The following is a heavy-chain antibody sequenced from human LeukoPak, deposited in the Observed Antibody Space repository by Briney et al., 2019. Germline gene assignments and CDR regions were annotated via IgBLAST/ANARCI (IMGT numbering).Heavy chain of an antibody. Sequence: GGSLRLSCAVSGFTFSSYWMTWVRQAPGKGLEWVASINQDESETYYVASVEGRSTISRDNAKNSLCLQMNSLRVEDTAIYYCVRSWLLVAATRPTDYWGQGTLVTVSS. CDR1: GFTFSSYW. CDR2: INQDESET. J-gene: IGHJ4*02. D-gene: IGHD1-26*01. CDR3: VRSWLLVAATRPTDY. V-gene: IGHV3-7*01.